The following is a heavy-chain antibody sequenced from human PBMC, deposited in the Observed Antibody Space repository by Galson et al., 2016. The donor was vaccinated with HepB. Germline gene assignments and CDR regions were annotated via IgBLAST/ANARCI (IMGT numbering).Heavy chain of an antibody. CDR2: FYSGGFP. D-gene: IGHD3-16*01. CDR1: GFTVTSNY. Sequence: SPRLSCAASGFTVTSNYMAWVRQAPGKGLDCISVFYSGGFPYHADSVKGRFTISRDTSKNTLYLQMNSLTAEDTAIYYCATALWVGSVAGGAFDIWGQGTMVTVSS. CDR3: ATALWVGSVAGGAFDI. V-gene: IGHV3-53*01. J-gene: IGHJ3*02.